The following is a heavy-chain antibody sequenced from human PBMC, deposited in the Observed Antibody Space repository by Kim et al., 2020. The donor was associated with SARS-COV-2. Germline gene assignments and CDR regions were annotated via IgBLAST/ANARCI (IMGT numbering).Heavy chain of an antibody. CDR1: GGSISSGGYY. CDR2: IYYSGST. D-gene: IGHD6-13*01. V-gene: IGHV4-31*03. J-gene: IGHJ3*02. CDR3: ARVGTPGAFDI. Sequence: SETLSLTCTVSGGSISSGGYYWSWIRQHPGKGLEWIGYIYYSGSTYYNPSLKSRVTISVDTSKNQFSLKLSSVTAADTAVYYCARVGTPGAFDIWGQGTMVTVSS.